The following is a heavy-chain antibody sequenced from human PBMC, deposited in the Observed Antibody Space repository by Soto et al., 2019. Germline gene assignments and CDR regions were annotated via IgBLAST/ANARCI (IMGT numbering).Heavy chain of an antibody. CDR3: ERDRSVASEGSYYGLDV. D-gene: IGHD5-12*01. Sequence: SETLSLTCAVSGYSISSGYYWGWIRQPPGKGLEWIGSIYHSGSTYYNPSLKSRVTISVDTSENQFSLRLSSVTAADTAVFYCERDRSVASEGSYYGLDVWGQGTTVTVSS. CDR2: IYHSGST. CDR1: GYSISSGYY. J-gene: IGHJ6*02. V-gene: IGHV4-38-2*02.